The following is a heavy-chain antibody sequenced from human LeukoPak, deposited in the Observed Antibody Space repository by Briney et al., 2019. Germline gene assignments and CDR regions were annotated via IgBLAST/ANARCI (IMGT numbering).Heavy chain of an antibody. J-gene: IGHJ4*02. V-gene: IGHV4-34*01. CDR3: ARGPEDIMVVPLDY. Sequence: PSETLSLTCAVYGGSFSGYYWSWIRQPPGKGLEWIGEINHSGSTNYNPSLKSRVTISVDASKNQFSLKLNSVTAADTVVYYCARGPEDIMVVPLDYWGQGTLVTVSS. D-gene: IGHD2-2*01. CDR2: INHSGST. CDR1: GGSFSGYY.